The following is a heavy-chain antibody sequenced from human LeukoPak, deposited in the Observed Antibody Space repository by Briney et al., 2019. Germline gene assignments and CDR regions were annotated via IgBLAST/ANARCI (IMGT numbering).Heavy chain of an antibody. J-gene: IGHJ4*02. CDR1: RFSFSRYA. CDR2: ISWNSGSI. Sequence: GGSLRLSCAASRFSFSRYAMSWVRQAPGKGLEWVSGISWNSGSIGYADSVKGRFTISSDNAKNSLYLQMKSLRAEDTAFYYCAKDSSMVRGVINYWGQGTLVTLSS. V-gene: IGHV3-9*01. CDR3: AKDSSMVRGVINY. D-gene: IGHD3-10*01.